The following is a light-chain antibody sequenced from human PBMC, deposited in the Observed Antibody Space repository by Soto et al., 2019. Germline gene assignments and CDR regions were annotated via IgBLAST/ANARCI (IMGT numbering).Light chain of an antibody. Sequence: QSVLTQPPSVSGALGQRVTISCTGSDSNIGAGYDVHWYQQIPGTAPKLLIYGKTNRPSGVPDRFSGSRSGTSASLVITGLQAEDETDYYCQSYDSSLSGLLFGGGTKLTVL. CDR2: GKT. V-gene: IGLV1-40*01. CDR3: QSYDSSLSGLL. J-gene: IGLJ2*01. CDR1: DSNIGAGYD.